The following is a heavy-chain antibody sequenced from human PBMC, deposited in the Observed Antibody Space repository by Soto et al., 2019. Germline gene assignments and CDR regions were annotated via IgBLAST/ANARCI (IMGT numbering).Heavy chain of an antibody. CDR2: ISNSGST. D-gene: IGHD6-25*01. J-gene: IGHJ5*02. CDR1: GGSVTSDEDY. V-gene: IGHV4-30-4*01. Sequence: SETLSLTCTVSGGSVTSDEDYWTWIRQSPGKGLEWIGYISNSGSTGYNPSLKTRLSMSVDRSKNQFTLRLTSVTAADTAVYFCARGRGYIWQNYFDLWGLGILVTVSS. CDR3: ARGRGYIWQNYFDL.